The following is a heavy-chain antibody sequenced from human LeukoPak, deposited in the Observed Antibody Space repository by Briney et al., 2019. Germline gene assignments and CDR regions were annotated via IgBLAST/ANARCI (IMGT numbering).Heavy chain of an antibody. CDR3: ARDYYDTSGFAFDL. J-gene: IGHJ3*01. CDR2: IYYSGST. D-gene: IGHD3-22*01. Sequence: LSHSLSPAYTVAGLSVANSYCGSARQPPGKGLEWNGYIYYSGSTNYNPSIKSRDIISVDTSKNQFSLKLSSVTAADTAVYYRARDYYDTSGFAFDLWGQGTMVTASS. V-gene: IGHV4-59*02. CDR1: GLSVANSY.